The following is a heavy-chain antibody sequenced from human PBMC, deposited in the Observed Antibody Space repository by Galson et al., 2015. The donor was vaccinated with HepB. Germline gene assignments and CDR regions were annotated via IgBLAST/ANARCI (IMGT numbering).Heavy chain of an antibody. CDR2: ISAYNGNT. Sequence: SVKVSCKASGYTFTSYGISWVRQAPGQGLEWMGWISAYNGNTNYAQKLQGRVTMTTDTSTSTAYMELRSLRSDDTAVYYCARDGGQLVGSPYYYYGMDVWGQGTTVTVSS. CDR3: ARDGGQLVGSPYYYYGMDV. CDR1: GYTFTSYG. D-gene: IGHD6-6*01. V-gene: IGHV1-18*04. J-gene: IGHJ6*02.